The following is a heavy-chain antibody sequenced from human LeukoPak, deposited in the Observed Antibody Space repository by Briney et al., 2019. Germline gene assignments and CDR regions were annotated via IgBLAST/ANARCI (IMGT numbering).Heavy chain of an antibody. CDR3: ASSNVLRLLVWYSLWFDP. CDR1: GGSISSSSYY. Sequence: PSETLPLTCTVSGGSISSSSYYWGWIRQPPGKGLERIGSIYYSGSTYYSPSLKSRVTISVDTSKNQFSLKLSSVTAADTAVYYCASSNVLRLLVWYSLWFDPWGQGTLVTVSS. J-gene: IGHJ5*02. V-gene: IGHV4-39*01. CDR2: IYYSGST. D-gene: IGHD3-3*01.